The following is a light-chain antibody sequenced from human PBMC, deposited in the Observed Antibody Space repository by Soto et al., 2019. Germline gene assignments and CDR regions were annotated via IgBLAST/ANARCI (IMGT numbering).Light chain of an antibody. V-gene: IGLV1-44*01. CDR2: SNN. CDR3: AAWDGSLNGVL. J-gene: IGLJ2*01. Sequence: QAVVTQPPSASGTPGQRVTISCSGSSSNIGTNTVNWYQQLPGSAPKFLIYSNNQRPSGVPDRFSGSKSGTSASLAISGLQPDDEADYYCAAWDGSLNGVLFGGGTKLTV. CDR1: SSNIGTNT.